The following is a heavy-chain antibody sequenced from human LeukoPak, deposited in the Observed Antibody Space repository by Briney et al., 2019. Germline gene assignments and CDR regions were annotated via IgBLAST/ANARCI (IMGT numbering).Heavy chain of an antibody. V-gene: IGHV4-31*03. CDR2: IYYSGST. D-gene: IGHD3-22*01. CDR1: GGSISSGGYY. CDR3: ARVADSSGYQYYFDY. Sequence: SETLSLTCTVSGGSISSGGYYWSWIRQHPGKGLEWIGYIYYSGSTYCNPSLKSRVTISVDTSKNQFSLKLSSVTAADTAVYYCARVADSSGYQYYFDYWGQGTLVTVSS. J-gene: IGHJ4*02.